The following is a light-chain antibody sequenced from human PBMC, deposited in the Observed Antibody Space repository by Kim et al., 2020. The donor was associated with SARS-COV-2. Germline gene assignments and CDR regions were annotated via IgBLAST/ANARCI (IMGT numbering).Light chain of an antibody. J-gene: IGLJ2*01. V-gene: IGLV1-44*01. Sequence: GQTFTISCSGSRSNIGSNTVNWYHQLPRTAPKLIIYGNTQRPSGVPDRFSGSQSGTSASLAISGLQFEDEGDYYCAAWEDRLNVVLFGGGTQLTVL. CDR1: RSNIGSNT. CDR2: GNT. CDR3: AAWEDRLNVVL.